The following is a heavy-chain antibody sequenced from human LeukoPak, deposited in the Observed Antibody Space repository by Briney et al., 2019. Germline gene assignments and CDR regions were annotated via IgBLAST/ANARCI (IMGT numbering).Heavy chain of an antibody. CDR1: GGSFSGYY. D-gene: IGHD3-22*01. J-gene: IGHJ4*02. Sequence: SETLSLTCAVYGGSFSGYYWSWIRQPPGKGLEWIGEINHGGSTTYNPSLKSRVTISVDTSKNQFSLKLSSVTAADTAVYYCARARKYYYDSSGYFDYWGQGTLVTVSS. V-gene: IGHV4-34*01. CDR2: INHGGST. CDR3: ARARKYYYDSSGYFDY.